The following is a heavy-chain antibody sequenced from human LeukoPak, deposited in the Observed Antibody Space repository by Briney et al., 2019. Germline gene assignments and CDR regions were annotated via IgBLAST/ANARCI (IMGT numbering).Heavy chain of an antibody. CDR2: INHSGST. CDR3: ARGGTAMVPVDY. Sequence: PSETLSLTCAVYGGSFSRYYWSWIRQPPGKGLEWIGEINHSGSTNYNPSLKSRVTISVDTSKNQFSLKLSSLTAAETAVYYFARGGTAMVPVDYWGQGTLVTVSS. V-gene: IGHV4-34*01. CDR1: GGSFSRYY. D-gene: IGHD5-18*01. J-gene: IGHJ4*02.